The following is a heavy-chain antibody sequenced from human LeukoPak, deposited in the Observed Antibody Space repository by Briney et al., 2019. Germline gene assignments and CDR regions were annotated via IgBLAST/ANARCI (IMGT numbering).Heavy chain of an antibody. Sequence: KPGGSLRLSSAASGFTFRSYSMTWVRQAPGKGLEWVSSISSGSSYIYYADSVKGRFTISRDNGKNSLYLQMNSLRADDTAVYYCARDGPKYCSNGVCYAPVDPWGQGTLVTVSS. J-gene: IGHJ5*02. V-gene: IGHV3-21*01. D-gene: IGHD2-8*01. CDR2: ISSGSSYI. CDR1: GFTFRSYS. CDR3: ARDGPKYCSNGVCYAPVDP.